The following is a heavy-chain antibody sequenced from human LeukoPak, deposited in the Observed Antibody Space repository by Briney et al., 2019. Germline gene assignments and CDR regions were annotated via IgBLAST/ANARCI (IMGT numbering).Heavy chain of an antibody. CDR2: ISYDGSNK. J-gene: IGHJ4*02. D-gene: IGHD4-11*01. CDR1: GFTFSSYG. Sequence: GGSLRLSCAASGFTFSSYGMHWVRQAPGKGLEWVAVISYDGSNKYYADSVKGRFTISRDNSKNTLYLQMNSLRAEDTAVYYCAKVRVSDYRELFDYWGQGTLVTVSS. V-gene: IGHV3-30*18. CDR3: AKVRVSDYRELFDY.